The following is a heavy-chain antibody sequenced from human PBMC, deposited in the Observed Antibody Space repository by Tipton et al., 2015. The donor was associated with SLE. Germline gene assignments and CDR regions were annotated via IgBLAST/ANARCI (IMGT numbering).Heavy chain of an antibody. Sequence: QLVQSGAEVKKPGASVKVSCKASGYTFTSYAVHWVRQAPGQRLEWMGWINAGNGNTKYSQKFQGRVTITRDTSASTAYMELSSLRSEDSAVYYCARRPPYGSGSSYFDYWGQGTLVTVSS. D-gene: IGHD3-10*01. J-gene: IGHJ4*02. CDR1: GYTFTSYA. CDR3: ARRPPYGSGSSYFDY. V-gene: IGHV1-3*01. CDR2: INAGNGNT.